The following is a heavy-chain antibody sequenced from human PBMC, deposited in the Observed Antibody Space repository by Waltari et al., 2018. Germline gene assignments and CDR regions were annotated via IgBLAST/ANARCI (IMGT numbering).Heavy chain of an antibody. Sequence: QVQLQESGPGLMKPSETLSLTCSVSGDSISSYYWSWIRQPAGKGLEWIGRFSRSGSPNHNPSLTSRVTMSIDTSKNQLSLKVHSVTAADTAVYYCARHAYSSSWYCYFDLWGCGTLVTVSS. CDR2: FSRSGSP. CDR1: GDSISSYY. CDR3: ARHAYSSSWYCYFDL. V-gene: IGHV4-4*07. J-gene: IGHJ2*01. D-gene: IGHD6-13*01.